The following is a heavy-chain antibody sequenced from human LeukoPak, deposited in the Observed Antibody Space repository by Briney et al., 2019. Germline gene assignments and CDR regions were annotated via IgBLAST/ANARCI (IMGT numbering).Heavy chain of an antibody. J-gene: IGHJ4*02. CDR3: ARAPNYGGKPFDY. D-gene: IGHD4-23*01. CDR2: IYYSGST. Sequence: PSETLSLTCTVSGGSISGYYWSWIRQPPGKGLEWVGYIYYSGSTNYNPSLKSRVTISVDTSKNQFSLKLSSVTAADTAVYYCARAPNYGGKPFDYWGQGTLVTVSS. V-gene: IGHV4-59*08. CDR1: GGSISGYY.